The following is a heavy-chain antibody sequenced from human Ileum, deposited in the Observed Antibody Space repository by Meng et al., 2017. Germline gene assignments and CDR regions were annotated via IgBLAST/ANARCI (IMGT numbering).Heavy chain of an antibody. CDR3: ARIDDYGDYVDY. J-gene: IGHJ4*02. V-gene: IGHV4-4*02. D-gene: IGHD4-17*01. Sequence: VQLQEAGPVRVTPAGALSLACAVSGGSISSSNGWKWVRQPPGKGLEWIVEIYNSGSTNYNPSLKSRVTISVDKSKNQFSLKLSSVTAADTAVYYCARIDDYGDYVDYWGQGTLVTVSS. CDR2: IYNSGST. CDR1: GGSISSSNG.